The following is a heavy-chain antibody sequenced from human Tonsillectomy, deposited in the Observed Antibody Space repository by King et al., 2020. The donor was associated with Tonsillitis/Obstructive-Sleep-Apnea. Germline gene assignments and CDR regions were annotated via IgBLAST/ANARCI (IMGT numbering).Heavy chain of an antibody. D-gene: IGHD2-2*01. Sequence: QLQESGPGLVKPSGTLSLTCAVSGGSISSSNWWSWVRQPPGKGLEWIGEIYHSGSTNYNPSLKGPVTVSVDKSKNQFSLKLSSVTAADTAVYYCARAVVPAAMVGGSAFDIWGQGTMVTVSS. J-gene: IGHJ3*02. CDR1: GGSISSSNW. CDR2: IYHSGST. V-gene: IGHV4-4*02. CDR3: ARAVVPAAMVGGSAFDI.